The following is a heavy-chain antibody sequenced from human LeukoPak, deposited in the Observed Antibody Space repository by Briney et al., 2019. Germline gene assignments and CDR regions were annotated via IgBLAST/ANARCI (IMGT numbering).Heavy chain of an antibody. CDR3: AKVDRAGGVVVTSYYFDY. J-gene: IGHJ4*02. CDR2: IRYDGSNK. V-gene: IGHV3-30*02. CDR1: GFTFSSYW. D-gene: IGHD3-22*01. Sequence: GGSLRLSCAASGFTFSSYWMSWVRQAPGKGLEWVAFIRYDGSNKYYADSVKGRFTISRDNSKNTLYLQMNSLRAEDTAVYYCAKVDRAGGVVVTSYYFDYWGQGTLVTVSS.